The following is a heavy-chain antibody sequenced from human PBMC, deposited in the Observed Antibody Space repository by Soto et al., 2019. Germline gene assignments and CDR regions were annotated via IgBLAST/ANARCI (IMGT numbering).Heavy chain of an antibody. Sequence: SETLSLTCTVSGGSISSYYWSWIRQPPGKGLEWIGYIYYSGSTNYNPSLKSRVTISVDTSKNQFSLKLSSVTAADTAVYYCARTPRCSGGDSTYFLDYWAQGTLVTVSA. J-gene: IGHJ4*02. CDR1: GGSISSYY. V-gene: IGHV4-59*08. CDR3: ARTPRCSGGDSTYFLDY. D-gene: IGHD3-10*02. CDR2: IYYSGST.